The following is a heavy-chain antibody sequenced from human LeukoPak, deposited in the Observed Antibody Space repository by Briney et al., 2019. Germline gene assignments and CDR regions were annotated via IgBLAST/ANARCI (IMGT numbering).Heavy chain of an antibody. CDR3: ARDPSTTAAALFDY. J-gene: IGHJ4*02. Sequence: PGGSLRLSCAASGFTFSSHSMNWVRQAPGKGLEWVSSISSSSSYIYYADSVKGRFTISRDNAKNSLYLQMNSLRAEDTAVYYCARDPSTTAAALFDYWGQGTLVTVSS. V-gene: IGHV3-21*01. D-gene: IGHD6-13*01. CDR2: ISSSSSYI. CDR1: GFTFSSHS.